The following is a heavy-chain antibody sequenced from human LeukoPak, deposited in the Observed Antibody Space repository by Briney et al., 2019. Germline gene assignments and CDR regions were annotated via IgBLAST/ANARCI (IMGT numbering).Heavy chain of an antibody. Sequence: SETLSLTCAVYGGSFSGYYWSWIRQPPGKGLEWIGEINHSGSTNYNPSLKSRVTISLDTSKNQFSLKLSSVTAADTAVYYCARAGYDSSGYYSDYYYYGMDVWGQGTTVTVSS. J-gene: IGHJ6*02. CDR1: GGSFSGYY. CDR3: ARAGYDSSGYYSDYYYYGMDV. CDR2: INHSGST. D-gene: IGHD3-22*01. V-gene: IGHV4-34*01.